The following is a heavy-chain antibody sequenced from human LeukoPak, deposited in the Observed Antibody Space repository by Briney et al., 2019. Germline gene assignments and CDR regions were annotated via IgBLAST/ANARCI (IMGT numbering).Heavy chain of an antibody. V-gene: IGHV3-30*02. D-gene: IGHD2-2*01. Sequence: GGSLRLSCAASGFTFSSYGMHWVRQAPGKGLEWVAFIRYDGSNKYYADSVKGRFTISRDNAKNSLYLQMNSLRAEDTAVYYCAREKEGYCSRTSCYLDYYYYYMGVWGKGTTVTISS. CDR2: IRYDGSNK. J-gene: IGHJ6*03. CDR3: AREKEGYCSRTSCYLDYYYYYMGV. CDR1: GFTFSSYG.